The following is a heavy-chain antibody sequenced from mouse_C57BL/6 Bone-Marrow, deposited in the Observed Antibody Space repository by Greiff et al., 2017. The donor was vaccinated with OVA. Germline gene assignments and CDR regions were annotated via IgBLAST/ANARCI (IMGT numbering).Heavy chain of an antibody. D-gene: IGHD1-2*01. Sequence: VHVKQSGPELVKPGASVKISCKASGYSFTDYNMNWVKQSNGKSLEWIGVINPNYGTTSYNQKFKGKATLTVDQSSSTAYMQLNSLTSEDSAVYYCSIRHYAMDYWGQGTSVTVSS. V-gene: IGHV1-39*01. CDR3: SIRHYAMDY. J-gene: IGHJ4*01. CDR2: INPNYGTT. CDR1: GYSFTDYN.